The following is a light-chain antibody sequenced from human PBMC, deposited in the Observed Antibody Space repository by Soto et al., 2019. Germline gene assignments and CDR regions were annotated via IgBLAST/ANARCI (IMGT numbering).Light chain of an antibody. V-gene: IGKV3-11*01. J-gene: IGKJ5*01. CDR1: QSVSSY. CDR2: DAS. CDR3: QQSYSTPPIT. Sequence: EIVLTQSPATLSLSPGERATLSCRASQSVSSYLAWYQQKPGQAPRLLIYDASNRATGIPARFSGSGSGTDFTLTISSLEPEDFAVYYCQQSYSTPPITFGQGTRLEIK.